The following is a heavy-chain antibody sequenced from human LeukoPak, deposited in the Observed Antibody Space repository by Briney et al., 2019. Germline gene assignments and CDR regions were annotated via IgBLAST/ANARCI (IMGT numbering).Heavy chain of an antibody. J-gene: IGHJ3*02. V-gene: IGHV4-38-2*01. Sequence: NPSETLSLNCAVSGYSISSGYYWGWIRQPPGKGLEWIGSIYHSGSTYYNPSLKSRVTISVDTSKNQFSLKLSSVTAADTAVYYCASPYCSSTSCYIPERAFDIWGQGTMVTVSS. CDR3: ASPYCSSTSCYIPERAFDI. CDR2: IYHSGST. CDR1: GYSISSGYY. D-gene: IGHD2-2*02.